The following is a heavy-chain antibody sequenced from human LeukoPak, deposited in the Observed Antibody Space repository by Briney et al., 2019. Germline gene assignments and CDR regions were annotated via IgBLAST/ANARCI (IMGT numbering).Heavy chain of an antibody. Sequence: PGGSLRLSCAASGFTFSSYGMHWVRQAPGKGLEWVAVISYDGSNKYYADSVKGRFTISRDNSKNTLYLQMNSLRAEDTAVYYCARDHYDYVWGSYRWYYFDYWGQGTLVTVSS. CDR2: ISYDGSNK. CDR1: GFTFSSYG. CDR3: ARDHYDYVWGSYRWYYFDY. V-gene: IGHV3-30*03. J-gene: IGHJ4*02. D-gene: IGHD3-16*02.